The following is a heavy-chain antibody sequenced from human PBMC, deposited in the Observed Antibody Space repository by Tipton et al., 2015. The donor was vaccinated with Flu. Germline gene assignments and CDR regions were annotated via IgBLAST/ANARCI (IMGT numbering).Heavy chain of an antibody. D-gene: IGHD3-10*02. CDR1: SGSIRSTNYF. Sequence: TLSLTCTVSSGSIRSTNYFCAWIRQPPGKRLELIGSIYPSGTTYYNPSLKSRVTISVDTSKSQFSLMLWSVTAADTAVYYCARLSYYDVDLKNFYFDHWGQGALVTVSS. CDR2: IYPSGTT. CDR3: ARLSYYDVDLKNFYFDH. J-gene: IGHJ4*02. V-gene: IGHV4-39*01.